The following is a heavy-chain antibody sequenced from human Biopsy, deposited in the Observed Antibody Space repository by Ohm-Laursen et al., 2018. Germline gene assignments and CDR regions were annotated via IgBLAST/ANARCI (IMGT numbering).Heavy chain of an antibody. V-gene: IGHV4-39*01. CDR2: IYNSETT. J-gene: IGHJ5*02. CDR3: ARHPTGFWFDP. CDR1: GDSISTSTTYY. Sequence: GTLSLTCTVSGDSISTSTTYYWAWLRQPPGKGLEWIGSIYNSETTFYNPSFKSRVAISVDTSTNQFSLKVFSVTAADTALYYCARHPTGFWFDPWGHGTLVTVSS.